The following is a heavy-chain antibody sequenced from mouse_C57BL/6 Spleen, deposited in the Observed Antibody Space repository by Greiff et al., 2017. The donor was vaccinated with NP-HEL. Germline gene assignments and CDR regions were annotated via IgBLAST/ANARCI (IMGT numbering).Heavy chain of an antibody. D-gene: IGHD1-1*02. Sequence: EVKLVESGGGLVKPGGSLKLSCAASGFTFSSYTMPWVRQTPEKRLEWVATISGGGGNTYYPDSVKGRFTISRDNAKNTLYLQMSSLRSEDTALCYSARYGTIMRWVAYWGQGTLVTVSA. CDR2: ISGGGGNT. V-gene: IGHV5-9*01. CDR3: ARYGTIMRWVAY. CDR1: GFTFSSYT. J-gene: IGHJ3*01.